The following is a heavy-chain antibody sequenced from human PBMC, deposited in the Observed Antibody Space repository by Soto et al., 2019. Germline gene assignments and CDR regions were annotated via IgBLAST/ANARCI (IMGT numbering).Heavy chain of an antibody. Sequence: ASVKRSCKAAGYRFTIYGVGRGRLAPGQGLEWMGWISAYNGNTNYAQKLQGRVTMTTDTSTSTAYMELRSLRSDDTAVYYCARASGGSYGFDPCGQGTLVTVSS. V-gene: IGHV1-18*01. CDR3: ARASGGSYGFDP. J-gene: IGHJ5*02. D-gene: IGHD1-26*01. CDR1: GYRFTIYG. CDR2: ISAYNGNT.